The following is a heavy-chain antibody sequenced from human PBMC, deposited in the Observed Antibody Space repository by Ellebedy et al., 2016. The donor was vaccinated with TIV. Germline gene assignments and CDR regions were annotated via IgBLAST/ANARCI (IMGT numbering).Heavy chain of an antibody. V-gene: IGHV3-21*01. Sequence: GESLKISCAASGFTFSSYRMNWVRQAPGTGLEWVSSISPIGSYIYQADSLRGRLTISRDNAKNSLYLQMSSLRADDTAVYYCVRSDMTTVTYFEYWGLGALVTVSS. CDR3: VRSDMTTVTYFEY. CDR1: GFTFSSYR. CDR2: ISPIGSYI. J-gene: IGHJ4*02. D-gene: IGHD4-17*01.